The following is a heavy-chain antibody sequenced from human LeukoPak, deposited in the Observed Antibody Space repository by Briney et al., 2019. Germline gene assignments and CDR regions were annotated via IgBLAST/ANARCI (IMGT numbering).Heavy chain of an antibody. CDR1: GGSMSSSTYY. CDR2: MYYSGST. Sequence: SETLSLTCTVSGGSMSSSTYYWGWIRQPPGKGLEWIGSMYYSGSTNYNPSLNSRVTISEDKSKNQFSLKLTSVTAADTAVYYCRIRGYSYALDYWGQGTLVTVSS. V-gene: IGHV4-39*07. J-gene: IGHJ4*02. D-gene: IGHD5-18*01. CDR3: RIRGYSYALDY.